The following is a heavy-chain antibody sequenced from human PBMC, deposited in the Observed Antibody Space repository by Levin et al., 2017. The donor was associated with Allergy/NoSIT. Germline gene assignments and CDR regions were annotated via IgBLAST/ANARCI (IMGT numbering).Heavy chain of an antibody. CDR3: ANFGVYEQQLAAGYYFDY. V-gene: IGHV3-30*18. D-gene: IGHD6-13*01. J-gene: IGHJ4*02. CDR2: ISYDGSNK. Sequence: GGSLRLSCAASGFTFSSYGMHWVRQAPGKGLEWVAVISYDGSNKYYADSVKGRFTISRDNSKNTLYLQMNSLRAEDTAVYYCANFGVYEQQLAAGYYFDYWGQGTLVTVSS. CDR1: GFTFSSYG.